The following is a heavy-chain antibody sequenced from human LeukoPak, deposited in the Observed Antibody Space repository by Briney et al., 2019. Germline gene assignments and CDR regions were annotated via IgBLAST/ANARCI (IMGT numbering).Heavy chain of an antibody. V-gene: IGHV4-39*01. CDR3: ARHSRLDKSSLSWADY. J-gene: IGHJ4*02. Sequence: PSETLSLTCAVSGASISSSTNYWGWIRQPPGKGLEWIGSIRSSGSTYYNPSLKSRVTISVDTSKNQFSLNLSSVTAADTAVYYCARHSRLDKSSLSWADYWGQGTLVTVSS. CDR1: GASISSSTNY. D-gene: IGHD2-2*03. CDR2: IRSSGST.